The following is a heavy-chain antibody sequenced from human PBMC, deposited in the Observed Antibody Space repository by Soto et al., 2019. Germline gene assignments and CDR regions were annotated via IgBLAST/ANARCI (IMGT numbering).Heavy chain of an antibody. CDR2: INWNGGST. V-gene: IGHV3-20*04. CDR3: AKPTYSSSWSPFDY. D-gene: IGHD6-13*01. Sequence: GGSLRLSCAASGFTFDAYGMSWARQAPGKGLEWVSGINWNGGSTGYAGSVKGRFTISRDSAKNSLYLQMNSLRAEDTALYYCAKPTYSSSWSPFDYWGQGTLVTVSS. CDR1: GFTFDAYG. J-gene: IGHJ4*02.